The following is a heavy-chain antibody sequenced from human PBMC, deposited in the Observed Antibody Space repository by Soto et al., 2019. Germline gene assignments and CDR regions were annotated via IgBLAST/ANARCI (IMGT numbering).Heavy chain of an antibody. J-gene: IGHJ4*02. D-gene: IGHD6-13*01. V-gene: IGHV3-33*01. CDR1: GFTFSSYG. Sequence: QVQLVESGGGVVQPGRSLRLSCAASGFTFSSYGMHWVRQAPGKGLEWVAVIWYDGSNKYYADSVKGRFTISRDNSKNTLYLQMNSLRAKDTAVYYCARDLVVAAAGTSYFDYWGQGTLVTVSS. CDR3: ARDLVVAAAGTSYFDY. CDR2: IWYDGSNK.